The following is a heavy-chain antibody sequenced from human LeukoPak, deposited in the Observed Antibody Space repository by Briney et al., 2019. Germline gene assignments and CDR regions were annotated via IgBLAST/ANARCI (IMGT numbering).Heavy chain of an antibody. CDR1: GFTFSSYA. CDR2: ISGSGGST. J-gene: IGHJ4*02. V-gene: IGHV3-23*01. CDR3: AKDIAAAGTGLSDY. Sequence: GGSLRLSCAASGFTFSSYAVSWVRQAPGKGLEWVSAISGSGGSTYYADSVKGRFTISRDNSKNTLYLQMNSLRAEDTAVYYCAKDIAAAGTGLSDYWGQGTLVTVSS. D-gene: IGHD6-13*01.